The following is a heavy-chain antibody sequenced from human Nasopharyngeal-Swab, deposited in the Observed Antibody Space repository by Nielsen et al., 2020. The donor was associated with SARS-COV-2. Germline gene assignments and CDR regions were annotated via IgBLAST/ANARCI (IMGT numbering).Heavy chain of an antibody. CDR2: IIPIFGTA. J-gene: IGHJ4*02. V-gene: IGHV1-69*13. Sequence: SVQVSCKASGGTFSSYAISWVRQAPGQGLEWMGGIIPIFGTADYAQKFQDRVTITADESTSTAYMELSSLRSEDTAVYYCARSEYSNSDIDYWGQGTLVTVSS. CDR1: GGTFSSYA. D-gene: IGHD6-6*01. CDR3: ARSEYSNSDIDY.